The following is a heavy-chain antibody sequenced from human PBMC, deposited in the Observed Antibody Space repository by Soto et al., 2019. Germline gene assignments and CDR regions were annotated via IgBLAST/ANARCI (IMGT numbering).Heavy chain of an antibody. D-gene: IGHD2-15*01. CDR1: GGSISSGGYY. CDR3: ARAPGGYCSGGSCRNNWFDP. V-gene: IGHV4-31*03. Sequence: QVQLQESGPGLVKPSQTLSLTCTVSGGSISSGGYYWSWIRQHPGKGLEWIGYIYYSGGTYYNPSLKSRVTISVDTSKNQFSLKLSSVTAADTAVYYCARAPGGYCSGGSCRNNWFDPWGQGTLVTVSS. CDR2: IYYSGGT. J-gene: IGHJ5*02.